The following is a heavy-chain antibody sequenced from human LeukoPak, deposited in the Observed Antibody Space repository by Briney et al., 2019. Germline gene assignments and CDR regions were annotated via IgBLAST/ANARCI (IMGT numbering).Heavy chain of an antibody. J-gene: IGHJ4*02. CDR3: ARMGGYSGYATH. CDR1: GGSISSYY. CDR2: IHSSGNT. D-gene: IGHD5-12*01. V-gene: IGHV4-59*08. Sequence: SETLSLTCTVSGGSISSYYWSWIRQPPGKGLEWIGYIHSSGNTNYNPSLKSRVTISVDTSKNQFSLKLSSATAADTAVYYCARMGGYSGYATHWGQGTLVTVSS.